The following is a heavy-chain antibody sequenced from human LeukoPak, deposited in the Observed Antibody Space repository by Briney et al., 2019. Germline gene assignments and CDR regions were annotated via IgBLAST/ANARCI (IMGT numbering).Heavy chain of an antibody. J-gene: IGHJ3*01. Sequence: GESLKISCKGSGYSFTNYWIGWVRQMPGKGLEWMGIIYPGDSDTRYSPSFQGQVTISADKSISTAYLQWSSLKASDTAMYYCARIGITGEYCGSSNCSTDAFDLWGQGTMVTASS. D-gene: IGHD2-15*01. CDR3: ARIGITGEYCGSSNCSTDAFDL. V-gene: IGHV5-51*01. CDR1: GYSFTNYW. CDR2: IYPGDSDT.